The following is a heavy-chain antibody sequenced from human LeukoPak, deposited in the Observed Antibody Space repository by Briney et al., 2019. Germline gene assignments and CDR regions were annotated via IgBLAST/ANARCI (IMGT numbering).Heavy chain of an antibody. CDR2: INQDGNEK. CDR1: GFTFSSNC. Sequence: GGSLRLSCAASGFTFSSNCMSWVRQAEGKGLEWVANINQDGNEKTYVDSVKGRFTISRDNAKSSLYLQMNSLRAEDTAVYYCARDQHNSGPLFGHWGQGTLVTVSS. V-gene: IGHV3-7*05. CDR3: ARDQHNSGPLFGH. J-gene: IGHJ4*02. D-gene: IGHD5-12*01.